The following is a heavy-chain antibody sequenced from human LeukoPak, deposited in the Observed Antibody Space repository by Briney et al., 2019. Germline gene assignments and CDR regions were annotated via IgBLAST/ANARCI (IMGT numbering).Heavy chain of an antibody. D-gene: IGHD2-15*01. CDR2: MNPNSGNT. CDR3: ASALRGCSGGSCYSTALYYFDY. V-gene: IGHV1-8*01. Sequence: ASVKVSCKASGYTFNSYDINWARQATGQRLEWIGWMNPNSGNTGYAQKVHGRVTMTRNTSISTAYMELSSLRSEDAAVYYCASALRGCSGGSCYSTALYYFDYWGQGTLVTVSS. J-gene: IGHJ4*02. CDR1: GYTFNSYD.